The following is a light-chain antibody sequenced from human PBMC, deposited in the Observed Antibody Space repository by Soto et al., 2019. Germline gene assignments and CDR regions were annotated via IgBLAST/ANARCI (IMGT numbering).Light chain of an antibody. CDR1: QSVSSSY. CDR2: GAS. Sequence: IVLTQSPGTLSLSPGERATLSCRASQSVSSSYLAWYQQKPGHAPRLLIYGASIRATGIPDRFSGSGSGTDFTLTIIRLEAEEFAVYYCQQYGSSRTFGQATKLEIK. V-gene: IGKV3-20*01. CDR3: QQYGSSRT. J-gene: IGKJ2*01.